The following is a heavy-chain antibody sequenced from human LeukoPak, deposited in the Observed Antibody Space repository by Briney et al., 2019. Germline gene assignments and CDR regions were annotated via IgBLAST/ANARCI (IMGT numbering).Heavy chain of an antibody. D-gene: IGHD3-22*01. CDR3: ARATMKAGAFYI. Sequence: GGSLRLSCAASGFTFSSYAMSWVRQAPGKGLEWVSAISGSGGSTYYADSVKGRFTISRDNSKNTLYLQMNSLRAEDTAVYYCARATMKAGAFYIWGQGTMGTVSS. CDR1: GFTFSSYA. V-gene: IGHV3-23*01. CDR2: ISGSGGST. J-gene: IGHJ3*02.